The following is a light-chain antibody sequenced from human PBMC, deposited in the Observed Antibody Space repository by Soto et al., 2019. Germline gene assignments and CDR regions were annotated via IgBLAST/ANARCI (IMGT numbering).Light chain of an antibody. V-gene: IGKV1-12*01. Sequence: DSQMTQSPSSVSASVRDRVTITCRASQGISSWLAWYKQKPGKAPKLQIYAASRLQSGVTSRYSDSGSETDFTLTLSSMQPEDVATYYCQQANSFPLTVGGGTKVEIK. CDR2: AAS. J-gene: IGKJ4*01. CDR1: QGISSW. CDR3: QQANSFPLT.